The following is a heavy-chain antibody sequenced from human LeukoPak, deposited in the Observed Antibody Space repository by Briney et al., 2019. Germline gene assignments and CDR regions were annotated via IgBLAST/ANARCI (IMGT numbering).Heavy chain of an antibody. CDR3: ARDISVRRFLTYYYYGMDV. D-gene: IGHD3-3*01. J-gene: IGHJ6*02. V-gene: IGHV4-34*01. CDR2: IYHSGSP. Sequence: SETLSLTCAVYGGSFSGYYWSWIRQPPGKGLEWIGDIYHSGSPDYNPSLKSRVTISVDTSKNQFSLKLSSVTAADTAVYYCARDISVRRFLTYYYYGMDVWGQGTTVTVSS. CDR1: GGSFSGYY.